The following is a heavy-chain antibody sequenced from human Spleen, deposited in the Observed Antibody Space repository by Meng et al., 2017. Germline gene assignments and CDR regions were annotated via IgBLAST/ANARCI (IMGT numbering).Heavy chain of an antibody. V-gene: IGHV1-2*02. CDR1: GYTFTGYY. CDR3: ATVEMATITFGY. Sequence: ASVKVSCKASGYTFTGYYMHWVRQAPGQGPEWMGWINPNSGGTNYAQKFQGRVTMTRDTSISTAYMELSSLRSEDTAVYYCATVEMATITFGYWGQGTLVTVSS. CDR2: INPNSGGT. D-gene: IGHD5-24*01. J-gene: IGHJ4*02.